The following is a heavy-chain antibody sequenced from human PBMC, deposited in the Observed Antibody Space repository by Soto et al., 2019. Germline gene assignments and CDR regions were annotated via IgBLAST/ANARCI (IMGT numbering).Heavy chain of an antibody. CDR3: ARDVASNDYGDSVDAFDI. V-gene: IGHV1-18*01. J-gene: IGHJ3*02. Sequence: GASVKVSCKASGYTFASYGISWVRQAPGQGLEWMGWTSAYNGNTNYAQKFQGRVTMTTDTSTSTAYMELRSLRSDDTAVYYCARDVASNDYGDSVDAFDIXGQGTMVTVSS. D-gene: IGHD4-17*01. CDR1: GYTFASYG. CDR2: TSAYNGNT.